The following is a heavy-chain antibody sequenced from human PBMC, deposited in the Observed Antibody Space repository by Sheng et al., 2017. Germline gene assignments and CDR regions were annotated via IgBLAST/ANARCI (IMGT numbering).Heavy chain of an antibody. CDR1: GYTFTSYG. D-gene: IGHD2-21*02. J-gene: IGHJ4*02. V-gene: IGHV1-18*01. Sequence: QVQLVQSGAEVKKPGASVKVSCKASGYTFTSYGISWVRQAPGQGLEWMGWISAYNGNTNYAQKLQGRVTMTTDTSTSTAYMELRSLRSDDTAVYYCARDWRHIVVVTAPGYFDYWGQGTLVTVSS. CDR2: ISAYNGNT. CDR3: ARDWRHIVVVTAPGYFDY.